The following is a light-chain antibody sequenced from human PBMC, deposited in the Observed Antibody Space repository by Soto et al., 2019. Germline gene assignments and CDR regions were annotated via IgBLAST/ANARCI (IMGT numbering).Light chain of an antibody. J-gene: IGLJ1*01. CDR2: DVS. Sequence: QSAVTQPAPVSASPGQSITFSCTGTSSDVGGYNYVSWYQQHPGKAAKLMIYDVSNRPSGVSNRFSGSKSGNTASLTISGLQAEDEADYYCSSYTSSSTSFGTGTKVTVL. CDR1: SSDVGGYNY. CDR3: SSYTSSSTS. V-gene: IGLV2-14*01.